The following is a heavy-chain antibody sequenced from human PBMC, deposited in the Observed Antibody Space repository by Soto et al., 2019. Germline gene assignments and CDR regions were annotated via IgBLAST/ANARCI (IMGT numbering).Heavy chain of an antibody. CDR3: ASHGSGDYFWFDP. D-gene: IGHD4-17*01. V-gene: IGHV3-74*01. Sequence: PGGSLRLSCAASGFTFSNFWVHWVRQAPGKGLVWVSRASPDGRSTSYADSVKGRFNISRDNAKNMLYMEMNSIRAEDTAVYHCASHGSGDYFWFDPWGQGTLVTVSS. CDR2: ASPDGRST. J-gene: IGHJ5*02. CDR1: GFTFSNFW.